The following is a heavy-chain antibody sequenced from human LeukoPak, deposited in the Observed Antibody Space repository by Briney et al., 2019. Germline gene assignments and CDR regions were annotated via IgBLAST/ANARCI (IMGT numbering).Heavy chain of an antibody. D-gene: IGHD3-22*01. J-gene: IGHJ3*02. CDR2: INHSGST. CDR3: ARAMIVSSAFDI. Sequence: PSETLSLTCAVYGGSFSGYYWSWIRQPPGKGLEWIGEINHSGSTNYNPSLKSRVTISVDTSKSQFSLKLSSVTAADTAVYYCARAMIVSSAFDIWGQGTMVTVSS. V-gene: IGHV4-34*01. CDR1: GGSFSGYY.